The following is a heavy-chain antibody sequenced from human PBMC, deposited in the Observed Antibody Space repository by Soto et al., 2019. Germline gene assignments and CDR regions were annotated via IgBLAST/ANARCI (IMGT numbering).Heavy chain of an antibody. V-gene: IGHV1-2*04. CDR1: GYTFTDYY. CDR2: INPNTGAT. J-gene: IGHJ4*02. CDR3: AILAITGSDYFDY. D-gene: IGHD1-20*01. Sequence: ASVKVSCKTSGYTFTDYYIQWVRQAPGQGLEWMGWINPNTGATNYAQKFQGWVTMTRDTSISTAYMELSRLKSDDTAVYYCAILAITGSDYFDYWGQGTLVTAPQ.